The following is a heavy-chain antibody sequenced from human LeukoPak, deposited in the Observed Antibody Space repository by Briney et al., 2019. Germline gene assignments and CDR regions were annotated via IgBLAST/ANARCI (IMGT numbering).Heavy chain of an antibody. Sequence: SXKVSCKASGGTFSSYAISWVRQAPGQGLEWMGGIIPIFGTANYAQKFQGRVTITTDESTSTAYMELSSLRSEDTAVYYCASYYDSSGAPFDYWSQGTLVTVSS. CDR1: GGTFSSYA. D-gene: IGHD3-22*01. V-gene: IGHV1-69*05. J-gene: IGHJ4*02. CDR3: ASYYDSSGAPFDY. CDR2: IIPIFGTA.